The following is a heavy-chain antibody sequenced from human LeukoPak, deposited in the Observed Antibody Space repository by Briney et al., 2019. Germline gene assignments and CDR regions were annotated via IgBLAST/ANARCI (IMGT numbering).Heavy chain of an antibody. J-gene: IGHJ3*02. Sequence: PSETLSLTCTVSGGSISSSNSYWGWIRQPPGKGLQWIGNIYFSGSTYYTPSLKSRVTISVDTSKNQFSLKLSSVTAADTAVYYCARGEITMSYAFDIWGQGTMVTVSS. CDR1: GGSISSSNSY. CDR2: IYFSGST. D-gene: IGHD3-10*02. V-gene: IGHV4-39*07. CDR3: ARGEITMSYAFDI.